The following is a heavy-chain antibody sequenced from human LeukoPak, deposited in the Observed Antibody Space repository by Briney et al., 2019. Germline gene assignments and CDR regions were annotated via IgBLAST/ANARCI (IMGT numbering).Heavy chain of an antibody. CDR1: GYTFTSYY. J-gene: IGHJ5*02. Sequence: ASVKVSCKASGYTFTSYYMHWVRQAPGQGLEWMGIINPSGGSTSYAQKFQGRVTMTRDTSTSTVYMELSSLRSEDTAVYYCARDADCVRYSTSNYNWFDPWGQGTLVTVSS. CDR2: INPSGGST. V-gene: IGHV1-46*01. D-gene: IGHD2-8*01. CDR3: ARDADCVRYSTSNYNWFDP.